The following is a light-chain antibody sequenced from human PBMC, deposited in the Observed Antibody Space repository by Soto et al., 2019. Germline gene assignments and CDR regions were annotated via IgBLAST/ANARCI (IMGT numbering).Light chain of an antibody. V-gene: IGKV3-20*01. J-gene: IGKJ1*01. Sequence: EIVMTQSPATLSLSPVERATLSCRSSQSVSSNLAWYQQKPGQAPRLLIYGASSRATGIPDRFSGSGSGTDFTLTISRLEPEDFAVYYCQQYGSSRWTFGQGTKVDI. CDR2: GAS. CDR1: QSVSSN. CDR3: QQYGSSRWT.